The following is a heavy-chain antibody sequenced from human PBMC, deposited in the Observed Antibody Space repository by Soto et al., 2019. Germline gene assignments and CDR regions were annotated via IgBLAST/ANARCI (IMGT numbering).Heavy chain of an antibody. J-gene: IGHJ4*02. CDR3: ARAWVVVTAPDY. CDR2: IIPINGTT. CDR1: GGTFSSYA. Sequence: SVKVSCKASGGTFSSYAISWVRQAPGQGLEWMEGIIPINGTTKYAQKFQGRVTITRDASTGTAYMELSSLRSEDTAVYYCARAWVVVTAPDYWGQGTLVTAPQ. V-gene: IGHV1-69*05. D-gene: IGHD2-21*02.